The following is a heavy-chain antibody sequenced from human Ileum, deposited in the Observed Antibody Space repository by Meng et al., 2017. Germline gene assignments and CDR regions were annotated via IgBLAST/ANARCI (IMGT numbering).Heavy chain of an antibody. CDR3: ARDHWGSLDY. Sequence: QLRGSGPGLWRPSGTLPLHCTVSGGSVMSAGYLWGWIRQPPGKGLEWIGYASTNYNPSLKSRVTISLDTSKNQFSLKLSSVTAADTAVYYCARDHWGSLDYWGQGILVTVSS. J-gene: IGHJ4*02. CDR2: AST. D-gene: IGHD7-27*01. CDR1: GGSVMSAGYL. V-gene: IGHV4-61*08.